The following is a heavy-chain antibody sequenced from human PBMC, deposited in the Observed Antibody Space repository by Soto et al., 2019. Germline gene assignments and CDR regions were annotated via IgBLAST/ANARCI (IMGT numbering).Heavy chain of an antibody. CDR1: GGSISSYY. Sequence: PSETLSLTCTVSGGSISSYYWSWIRQPPGKGLEWIGYIYYSGSTNYNPSLKSRVTISVDTSKNQFSLKLSSVTAADTAVYYCARDIAAAGRHFDYWGQGTLVTVSS. D-gene: IGHD6-13*01. CDR2: IYYSGST. J-gene: IGHJ4*02. CDR3: ARDIAAAGRHFDY. V-gene: IGHV4-59*01.